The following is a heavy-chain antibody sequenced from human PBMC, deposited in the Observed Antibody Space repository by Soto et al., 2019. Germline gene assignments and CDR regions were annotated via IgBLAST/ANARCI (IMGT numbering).Heavy chain of an antibody. J-gene: IGHJ6*02. CDR3: ARPGSGYDVLSGLYLYYYHAVHV. D-gene: IGHD3-3*01. V-gene: IGHV3-30-3*01. CDR2: ISYDGGNE. CDR1: GFLFNTYA. Sequence: GRSLGLSCATSGFLFNTYAMHGVRHAPGKGLERVAVISYDGGNEYYADSVKGRFTISRDNSKNTLYLQMNSLRTDDTAVYYCARPGSGYDVLSGLYLYYYHAVHVSGPGPSVTLS.